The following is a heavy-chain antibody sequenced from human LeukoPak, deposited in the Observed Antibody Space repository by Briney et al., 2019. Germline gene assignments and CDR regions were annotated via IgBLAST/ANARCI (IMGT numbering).Heavy chain of an antibody. CDR3: ARRLRYFDWLTYNWFDP. J-gene: IGHJ5*02. CDR1: GGSISSYY. V-gene: IGHV4-59*12. CDR2: IYYSGST. Sequence: SETLSLTCTVSGGSISSYYWSWIRQPPGKGLEWIGYIYYSGSTNYNPSLKSRVTISVDTSKNQFSLKLSSVTAADTAVYYCARRLRYFDWLTYNWFDPWGQGTLVTVSS. D-gene: IGHD3-9*01.